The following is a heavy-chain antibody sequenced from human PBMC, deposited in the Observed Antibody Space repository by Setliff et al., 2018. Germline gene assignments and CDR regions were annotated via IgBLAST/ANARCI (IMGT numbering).Heavy chain of an antibody. CDR1: GFTFSSEY. CDR2: ISSSSTSI. CDR3: VRELRVIVGVGIQGVFDI. D-gene: IGHD3-22*01. V-gene: IGHV3-48*01. Sequence: PGESLKISCAASGFTFSSEYMNWVRQAPGKGLEWVSYISSSSTSIYSDSVKDRFTISRDNAKKSLYLQMDSLRAEGTAVYYCVRELRVIVGVGIQGVFDIWGQGTMVTVSS. J-gene: IGHJ3*02.